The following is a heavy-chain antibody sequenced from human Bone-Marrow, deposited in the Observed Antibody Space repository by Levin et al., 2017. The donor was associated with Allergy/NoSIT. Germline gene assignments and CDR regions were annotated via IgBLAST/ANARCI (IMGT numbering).Heavy chain of an antibody. CDR3: VRGGGYKFDIDF. CDR2: VYSSGYT. V-gene: IGHV4-59*01. Sequence: SETLSLTCTVSGDSIRGYYWSWIRQPPGKGMEWIAYVYSSGYTNYNPSLSSRVTISVDTRKNQFFLELNSVTAADAAVYYCVRGGGYKFDIDFWGQGTRVAVSS. D-gene: IGHD5-24*01. CDR1: GDSIRGYY. J-gene: IGHJ4*02.